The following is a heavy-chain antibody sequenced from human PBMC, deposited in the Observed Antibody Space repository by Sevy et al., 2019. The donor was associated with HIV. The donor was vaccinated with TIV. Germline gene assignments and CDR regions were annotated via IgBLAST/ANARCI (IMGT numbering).Heavy chain of an antibody. D-gene: IGHD2-21*02. V-gene: IGHV3-11*01. CDR3: VRDQFRCNSDEKYFHH. CDR1: GFIFSDYY. J-gene: IGHJ1*01. Sequence: GGSLRLSCAASGFIFSDYYMSWIRQAPGKGLEWVSYISASGHTRYHADSVRGRFTISRDNAKNSLYLQMNSLRAEDTAVYYCVRDQFRCNSDEKYFHHWGQGTLVTVSS. CDR2: ISASGHTR.